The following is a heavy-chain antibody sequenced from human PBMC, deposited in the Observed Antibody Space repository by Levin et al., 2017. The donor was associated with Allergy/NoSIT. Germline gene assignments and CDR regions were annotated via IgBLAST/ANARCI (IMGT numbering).Heavy chain of an antibody. CDR3: ARDGPDAN. V-gene: IGHV3-33*01. D-gene: IGHD1-14*01. CDR2: IWYDGSNE. Sequence: GESLKISCVASGFTFSSYGMHWIRQAPGKGLEWVAFIWYDGSNEHYANSVKGRFTISRDDSKNTLYLHMDSLKVDDTAVYYCARDGPDANWGQGTLVTVSS. CDR1: GFTFSSYG. J-gene: IGHJ4*02.